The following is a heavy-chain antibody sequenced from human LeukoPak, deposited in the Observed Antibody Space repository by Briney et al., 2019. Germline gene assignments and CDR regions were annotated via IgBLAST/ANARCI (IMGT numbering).Heavy chain of an antibody. CDR1: GYTFSNYY. D-gene: IGHD2-15*01. CDR3: ARVGHCSGGSCYSGPFDY. V-gene: IGHV1-46*01. J-gene: IGHJ4*02. Sequence: ASVKVSCKASGYTFSNYYMHWVRQAPGQGLEWMGIISPSGGSTNYAQKFQGRVTITADESTSTAYMELSSLRSEDTAVYYCARVGHCSGGSCYSGPFDYWGQGTLVTVSS. CDR2: ISPSGGST.